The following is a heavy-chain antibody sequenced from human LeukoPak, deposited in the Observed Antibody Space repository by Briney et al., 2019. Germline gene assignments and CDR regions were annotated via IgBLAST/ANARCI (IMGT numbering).Heavy chain of an antibody. CDR2: ISAYNGNT. CDR3: ARDALNSSRWSYYGMDV. D-gene: IGHD6-19*01. V-gene: IGHV1-18*01. Sequence: ASVKVFCEASGYTFTSYGISWVRQAPGQGLEWMGWISAYNGNTNYAQKLQGRVTMTTDTSTSTAYMELRSLRSDDTAAYYCARDALNSSRWSYYGMDVWGQGTTVTVS. J-gene: IGHJ6*02. CDR1: GYTFTSYG.